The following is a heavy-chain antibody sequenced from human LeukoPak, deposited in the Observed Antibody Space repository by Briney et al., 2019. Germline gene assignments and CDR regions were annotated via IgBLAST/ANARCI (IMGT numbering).Heavy chain of an antibody. CDR1: GGPISSYY. CDR2: IYYSGYT. J-gene: IGHJ6*03. CDR3: ARETSQKGAHYMDV. Sequence: PSETLSLTCTVSGGPISSYYWSWIRQPPGKGLKWIGNIYYSGYTTYSPSLRSRVTISVDTSKNQFSLKLSSVTAADTAVYYCARETSQKGAHYMDVWGKGTTITISS. D-gene: IGHD3-16*01. V-gene: IGHV4-59*01.